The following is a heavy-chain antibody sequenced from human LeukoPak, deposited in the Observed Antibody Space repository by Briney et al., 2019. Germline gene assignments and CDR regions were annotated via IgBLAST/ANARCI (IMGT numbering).Heavy chain of an antibody. V-gene: IGHV4-59*12. CDR3: ARSSVYTYDSDY. Sequence: SETLCLTCAASGFTFSSYAMHWVRQPPGRGLEWVGYIYFCGSINYNPSLKSRVTISADTSKNQLSITLSSVTCADTAVYYCARSSVYTYDSDYWGQGTLVTVSS. D-gene: IGHD3-16*01. CDR1: GFTFSSYA. J-gene: IGHJ4*02. CDR2: IYFCGSI.